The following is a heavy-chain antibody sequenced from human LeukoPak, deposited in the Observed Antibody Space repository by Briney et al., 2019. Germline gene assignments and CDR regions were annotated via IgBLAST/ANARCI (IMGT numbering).Heavy chain of an antibody. CDR2: INAGNGNT. J-gene: IGHJ4*02. CDR3: AREDFDILTGYYDY. D-gene: IGHD3-9*01. CDR1: GYTFTSYA. Sequence: GASVKVSCKASGYTFTSYAMHWVRQAPGQRLEWMGWINAGNGNTKYSQKFQGRVTITRDTSASTAYMELSSLRSEDTAVYYCAREDFDILTGYYDYWGQGTLVTVSS. V-gene: IGHV1-3*01.